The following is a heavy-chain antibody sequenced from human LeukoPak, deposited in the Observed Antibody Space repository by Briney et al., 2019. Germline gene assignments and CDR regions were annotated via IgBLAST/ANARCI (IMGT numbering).Heavy chain of an antibody. J-gene: IGHJ4*02. CDR2: ISYDGSNK. CDR3: ARESGIAAADY. CDR1: GFTFSRYA. D-gene: IGHD6-13*01. Sequence: GGSLRLSCAAPGFTFSRYAMHWVRQAPGKGLEWVAVISYDGSNKYYADSVKGRFTISRDNSKNTLYLQMNSLRAEDTAVYYCARESGIAAADYWGQGTLVTVSS. V-gene: IGHV3-30*04.